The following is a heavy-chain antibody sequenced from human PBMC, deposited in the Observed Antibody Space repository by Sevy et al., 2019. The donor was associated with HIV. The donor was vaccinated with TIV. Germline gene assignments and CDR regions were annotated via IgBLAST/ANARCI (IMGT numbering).Heavy chain of an antibody. CDR3: PKNQGRIPNYFDS. CDR2: ISASGGAT. Sequence: GGSLRLSCAASGFTFSSYAMSWVRQAPGKGLEWVSGISASGGATFYTESVKGRFTISRDNSNNTLYLHMNSLRVEDTAVYYCPKNQGRIPNYFDSWGQGTLVTVSS. J-gene: IGHJ4*02. V-gene: IGHV3-23*01. CDR1: GFTFSSYA. D-gene: IGHD2-15*01.